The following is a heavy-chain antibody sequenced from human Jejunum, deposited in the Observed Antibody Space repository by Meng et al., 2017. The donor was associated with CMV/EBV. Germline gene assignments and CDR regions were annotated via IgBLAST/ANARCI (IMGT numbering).Heavy chain of an antibody. J-gene: IGHJ4*02. CDR1: GGSANNYA. CDR3: ARGFLNGYQPFDY. V-gene: IGHV1-69*12. CDR2: IIAIFKTP. Sequence: QVYLMLYGAEWKEPWSSMKVFCKSSGGSANNYAFTWVRQAPGQGLEWMGGIIAIFKTPNYAQKFQGRLTITADESTGTSYMELTSLTSEDTAVYYCARGFLNGYQPFDYWGQGTLVTVSS. D-gene: IGHD5-24*01.